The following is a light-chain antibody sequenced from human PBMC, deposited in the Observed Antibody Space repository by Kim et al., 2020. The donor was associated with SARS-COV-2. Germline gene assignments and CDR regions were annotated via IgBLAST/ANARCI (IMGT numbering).Light chain of an antibody. J-gene: IGLJ3*02. CDR1: SSDVGSNNE. CDR3: SSYTSISAWV. Sequence: GQWITISWSGTSSDVGSNNEVCWYQQPAAKANQLMICDVRNRPAGVSSRFGGTTAGNAAPLTISVHQAEDEADYCGSSYTSISAWVFGGGTQLTVL. V-gene: IGLV2-14*03. CDR2: DVR.